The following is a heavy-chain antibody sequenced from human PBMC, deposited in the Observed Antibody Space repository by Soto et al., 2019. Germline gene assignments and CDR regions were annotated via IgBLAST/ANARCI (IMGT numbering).Heavy chain of an antibody. CDR1: GFTFSSYA. Sequence: GGSLRLSCAASGFTFSSYAMSWVRQAPGKGLEWVSAISGSGGSTYYADSVKGRFTISRDNSKNTLYLQMNSLRAEDTAVYYCAKDGRLGNEHHYYYYMDVWGKGTTVTVSS. CDR2: ISGSGGST. CDR3: AKDGRLGNEHHYYYYMDV. J-gene: IGHJ6*03. D-gene: IGHD7-27*01. V-gene: IGHV3-23*01.